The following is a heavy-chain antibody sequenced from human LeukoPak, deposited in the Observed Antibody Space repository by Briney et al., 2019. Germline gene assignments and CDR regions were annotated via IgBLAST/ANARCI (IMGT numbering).Heavy chain of an antibody. CDR1: GFTFSHYS. D-gene: IGHD3-9*01. Sequence: TGGSLRLSCAASGFTFSHYSMNWVRQAPGKGLEWVSSISSSSRYIYHADSVKGRFTISRDNTRNSLYLQMNSLRAEDTAVYYCAREYYDILTGYYTRLDYWGQGTLVTVSS. CDR2: ISSSSRYI. V-gene: IGHV3-21*01. CDR3: AREYYDILTGYYTRLDY. J-gene: IGHJ4*02.